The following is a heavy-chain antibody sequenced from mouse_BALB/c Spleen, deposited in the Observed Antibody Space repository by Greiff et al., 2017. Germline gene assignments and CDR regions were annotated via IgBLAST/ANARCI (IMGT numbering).Heavy chain of an antibody. CDR1: GYTFTSYW. V-gene: IGHV1S22*01. Sequence: LQQPGSELVRPGASVKLSCKASGYTFTSYWMHWVKQRPGQGLEWIGNIYPGSGSTNYDEKFKSKATLTVDTSSSTAYMQLSSLTSEDSAVYYCTRSGRYRYDGGPYYAMDYWGQGTSVTVSS. J-gene: IGHJ4*01. CDR2: IYPGSGST. CDR3: TRSGRYRYDGGPYYAMDY. D-gene: IGHD2-14*01.